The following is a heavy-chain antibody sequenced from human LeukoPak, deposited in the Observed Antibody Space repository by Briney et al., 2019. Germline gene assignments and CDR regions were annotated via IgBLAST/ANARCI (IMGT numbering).Heavy chain of an antibody. CDR3: ARALYGSGSYYDY. CDR1: GGSFSGYY. CDR2: INHSGST. D-gene: IGHD3-10*01. J-gene: IGHJ4*02. V-gene: IGHV4-34*01. Sequence: SETLSLTCAVYGGSFSGYYWSWIRQPPGKGLEWIGEINHSGSTNYNPSLKSRVTISADTSKNQFSLKLSSVTAADTAVYYCARALYGSGSYYDYWGQGTLVTVSS.